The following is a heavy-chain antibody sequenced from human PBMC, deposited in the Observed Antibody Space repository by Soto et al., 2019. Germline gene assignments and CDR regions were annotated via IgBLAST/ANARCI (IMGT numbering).Heavy chain of an antibody. D-gene: IGHD5-12*01. CDR3: AKGSGYDFDYYYGMDV. CDR2: ISGSGGST. J-gene: IGHJ6*02. Sequence: PGGSLRLSCAASGFTFSSYAMSWVRQAPGKGLEWVSAISGSGGSTYYADSVKGRFTISRDNSKNTLYLQMNSLRAEDTAVYYCAKGSGYDFDYYYGMDVWGQGTTVTSP. V-gene: IGHV3-23*01. CDR1: GFTFSSYA.